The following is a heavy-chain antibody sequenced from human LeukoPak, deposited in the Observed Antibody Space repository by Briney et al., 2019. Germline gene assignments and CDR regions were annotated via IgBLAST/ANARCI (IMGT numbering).Heavy chain of an antibody. J-gene: IGHJ5*02. Sequence: ASVKVSCKVSGYTLTELSMHWVRQAPGKGLEWMGGFDPEDGETIYAQKFQGRVTMTEDTSTDTAYMELSSLRSEDTAVYYCARDRWYSSSSKERRWFDPWGQGTLVTVSS. D-gene: IGHD6-6*01. CDR3: ARDRWYSSSSKERRWFDP. V-gene: IGHV1-24*01. CDR1: GYTLTELS. CDR2: FDPEDGET.